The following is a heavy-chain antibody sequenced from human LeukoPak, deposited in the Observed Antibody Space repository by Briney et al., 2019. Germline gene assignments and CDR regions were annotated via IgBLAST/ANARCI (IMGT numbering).Heavy chain of an antibody. J-gene: IGHJ6*03. CDR3: ASGAGGYSYGSYYYYYMDV. V-gene: IGHV1-69*05. Sequence: ASVKVSCKASGGTFSSYAISWVRQAPGQGLEWMGGIIPIFGTANYAQKFQGRVTITTDESTRTAYMELSRLRSEDTAVYYCASGAGGYSYGSYYYYYMDVWGKGTTVTVSS. CDR2: IIPIFGTA. D-gene: IGHD5-18*01. CDR1: GGTFSSYA.